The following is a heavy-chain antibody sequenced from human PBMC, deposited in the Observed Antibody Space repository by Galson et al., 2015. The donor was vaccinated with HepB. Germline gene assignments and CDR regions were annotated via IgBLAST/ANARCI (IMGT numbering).Heavy chain of an antibody. CDR3: ARDLSGSYRGWFDP. D-gene: IGHD1-26*01. CDR1: GGTFSSYA. V-gene: IGHV1-69*13. J-gene: IGHJ5*02. CDR2: IIPIFGTA. Sequence: SVKVSCKASGGTFSSYAISWVRQAPGQGLEWMGGIIPIFGTANYAQKFQGRVTITADESTSTAYMELSSLRSEDAAVYYCARDLSGSYRGWFDPWGQGTLVTVSS.